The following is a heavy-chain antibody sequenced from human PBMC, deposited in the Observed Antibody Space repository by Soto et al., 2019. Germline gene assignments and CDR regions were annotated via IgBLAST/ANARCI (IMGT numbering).Heavy chain of an antibody. J-gene: IGHJ4*02. Sequence: PSGCLSLTCTVSGRSISMNYYCNWIRQHPGKDLEWIGYNHYSGSPYYNPSLKSRVTISVDTSKNQFSLKLSSVTAADTAVYYCAREGYYYDSRPLDYWGQGTLVTVSS. V-gene: IGHV4-30-4*08. CDR1: GRSISMNYY. CDR2: NHYSGSP. CDR3: AREGYYYDSRPLDY. D-gene: IGHD3-22*01.